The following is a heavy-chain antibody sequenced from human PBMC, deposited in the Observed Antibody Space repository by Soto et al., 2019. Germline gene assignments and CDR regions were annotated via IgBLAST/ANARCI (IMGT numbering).Heavy chain of an antibody. CDR2: VFHSGTT. CDR1: TEPINNGYY. D-gene: IGHD4-17*01. Sequence: LSLTCAVSTEPINNGYYWGWLRQPPGKGLEWVGGVFHSGTTYYNPSLKSRVTISVDTSKNQFSLRLSSVTATDTAVYYCARGAEDYGRHPFYFDSWGQGTLVTVSS. V-gene: IGHV4-38-2*01. CDR3: ARGAEDYGRHPFYFDS. J-gene: IGHJ4*02.